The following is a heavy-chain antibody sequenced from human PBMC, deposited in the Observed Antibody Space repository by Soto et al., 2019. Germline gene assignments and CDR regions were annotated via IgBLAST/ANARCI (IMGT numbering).Heavy chain of an antibody. CDR1: GGSISSSSYY. V-gene: IGHV4-39*01. J-gene: IGHJ6*02. D-gene: IGHD2-2*01. Sequence: SETLSLTCTVSGGSISSSSYYWGWIRQPPGKGLEWIGSIYYSGSTYYNPSLKSRVTISVDTSKNQFSLKLSSVTAADTAVYYCARLGYCISTSCYARYYYYYGMDVWGQGTTVT. CDR3: ARLGYCISTSCYARYYYYYGMDV. CDR2: IYYSGST.